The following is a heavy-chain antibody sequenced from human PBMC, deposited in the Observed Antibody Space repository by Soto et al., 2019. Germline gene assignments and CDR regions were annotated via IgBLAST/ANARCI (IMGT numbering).Heavy chain of an antibody. CDR1: GFTFSSYA. CDR3: ARPLWRDDYNWGYFDL. Sequence: QVQLVESGGGVVQPGRSLRLSCAASGFTFSSYAMHWVRQVPGKGLEWVAVISYDGSNKYYADSVKGRFTISRDNSKNTLDLQMNRLRAEDTAVYYCARPLWRDDYNWGYFDLWGRGTLVTVSS. CDR2: ISYDGSNK. V-gene: IGHV3-30-3*01. J-gene: IGHJ2*01. D-gene: IGHD4-4*01.